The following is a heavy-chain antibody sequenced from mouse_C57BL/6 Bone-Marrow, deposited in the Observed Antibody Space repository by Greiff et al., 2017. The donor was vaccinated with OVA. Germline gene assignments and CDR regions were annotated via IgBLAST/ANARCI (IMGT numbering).Heavy chain of an antibody. V-gene: IGHV5-17*01. Sequence: EVKLVESGGGLVKPGGSLKLSCAASGFTFSDYGMHWVRQAPEKGLEWVAYISSGSSTIYYADTVKGRFTISRDNAKNTLFLQMTSLRSEDTAMYYWARRGGLTGTYFDYWGQGTTLTVSS. J-gene: IGHJ2*01. CDR3: ARRGGLTGTYFDY. CDR1: GFTFSDYG. D-gene: IGHD4-1*01. CDR2: ISSGSSTI.